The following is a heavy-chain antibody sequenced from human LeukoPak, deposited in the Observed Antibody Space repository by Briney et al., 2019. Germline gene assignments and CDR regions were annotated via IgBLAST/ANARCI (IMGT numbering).Heavy chain of an antibody. CDR2: ISGSGAST. V-gene: IGHV3-23*01. CDR1: GFTFINYA. Sequence: GGSLRLSCAASGFTFINYAMGWVRQAPAKGLEWVSAISGSGASTYYADSVKGRFTISRDNSKNTLYLRMNSLRAEDTAVYYCAKAPKLERTLPYYFDYWGQGTLVTVSS. CDR3: AKAPKLERTLPYYFDY. D-gene: IGHD1-1*01. J-gene: IGHJ4*02.